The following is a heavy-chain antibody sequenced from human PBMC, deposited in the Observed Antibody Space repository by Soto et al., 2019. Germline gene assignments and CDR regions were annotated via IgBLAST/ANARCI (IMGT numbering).Heavy chain of an antibody. Sequence: GEALKISCKGSGYRLTTYWIGWVRQVPGKGLEWMGLIYPGDSNTRFSPSFQGQVIISVDMSISTAYLQWSSLRVSDTEMYYCQRQAYHYDTNSFGYWGPGTLVTVSS. CDR3: QRQAYHYDTNSFGY. V-gene: IGHV5-51*01. J-gene: IGHJ4*02. CDR1: GYRLTTYW. CDR2: IYPGDSNT. D-gene: IGHD3-22*01.